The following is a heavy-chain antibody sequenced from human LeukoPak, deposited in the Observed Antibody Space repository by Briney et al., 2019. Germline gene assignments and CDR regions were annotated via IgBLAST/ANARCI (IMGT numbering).Heavy chain of an antibody. CDR3: ARPTKEGSSWYWWFDP. V-gene: IGHV3-74*01. Sequence: GGSLRLSFAASGFTFSSYWMHWVRQAPGKGLVWVSRINNDGSSTSYADSVKGRFTISSDNAKNTLYLQMNSLRAEDTAVYYCARPTKEGSSWYWWFDPWGQGTLVTVSS. D-gene: IGHD6-13*01. CDR1: GFTFSSYW. CDR2: INNDGSST. J-gene: IGHJ5*02.